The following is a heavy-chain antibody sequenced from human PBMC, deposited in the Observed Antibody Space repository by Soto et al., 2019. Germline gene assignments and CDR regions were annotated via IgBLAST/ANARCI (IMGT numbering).Heavy chain of an antibody. CDR2: IYHSGDT. V-gene: IGHV4-38-2*01. CDR3: ARARILVDGTIVEY. J-gene: IGHJ4*02. D-gene: IGHD6-19*01. CDR1: VYSLTSGYY. Sequence: SETLSLTCAFSVYSLTSGYYCGWIRQPPGKGLEWIGSIYHSGDTYYNPSLKSRVTISVDTSKNHFSLKLTSVTAADTAVYYCARARILVDGTIVEYWGQGTLVIVSS.